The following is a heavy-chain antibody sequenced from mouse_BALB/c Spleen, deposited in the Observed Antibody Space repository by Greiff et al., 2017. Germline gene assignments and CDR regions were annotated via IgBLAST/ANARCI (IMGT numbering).Heavy chain of an antibody. D-gene: IGHD2-4*01. CDR2: ISTYYGNT. V-gene: IGHV1-67*01. CDR1: SYTFTDYA. Sequence: QVQLQQSGPELVRPGVSVKISCKGSSYTFTDYAMHWAKQSHAKSLEWIGVISTYYGNTNYNQKFKGKATMTVDKSSSTAYMELARLTSEDSAVYYCARGGDYDVRMDYWGQGTSVTVSS. CDR3: ARGGDYDVRMDY. J-gene: IGHJ4*01.